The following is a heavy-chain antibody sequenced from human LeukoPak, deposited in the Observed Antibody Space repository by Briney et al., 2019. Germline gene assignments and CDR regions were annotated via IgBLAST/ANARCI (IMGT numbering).Heavy chain of an antibody. CDR2: ISGSGGST. V-gene: IGHV3-23*01. Sequence: GGSLRLSCAASGFTFSGYAMSWVRQAPGKGLEWVSAISGSGGSTYYADSVKGRFTISRDNSKNTLYLQMNSLRAEDTAVYYCAKDQSAIYYYGMDVWGQGTTVTVSS. CDR3: AKDQSAIYYYGMDV. CDR1: GFTFSGYA. D-gene: IGHD2-2*01. J-gene: IGHJ6*02.